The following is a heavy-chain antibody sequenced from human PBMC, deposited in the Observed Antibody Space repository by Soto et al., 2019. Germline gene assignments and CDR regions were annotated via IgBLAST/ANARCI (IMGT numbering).Heavy chain of an antibody. D-gene: IGHD6-19*01. J-gene: IGHJ6*02. CDR1: GFTFSSYG. CDR2: IWYDGSNK. Sequence: QVQLVESGGGVVQPGRSLRLSCAASGFTFSSYGMHWVRQAPGKGLEWVAVIWYDGSNKYYADSVKGRFTISRDNSKNTLYLQMNSLRAEDTAVYYCARASGSPAVAAPAAPWGDYYYYGMDVWGQGTTVTVSS. V-gene: IGHV3-33*01. CDR3: ARASGSPAVAAPAAPWGDYYYYGMDV.